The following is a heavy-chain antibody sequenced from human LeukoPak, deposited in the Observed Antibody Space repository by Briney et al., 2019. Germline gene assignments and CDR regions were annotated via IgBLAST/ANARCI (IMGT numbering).Heavy chain of an antibody. CDR3: ARQAPSLGWY. CDR2: ISGSAGST. CDR1: GFTFTSYA. V-gene: IGHV3-23*01. Sequence: GRSLRLSCAASGFTFTSYAMSWVLHAPGKGLEWVSAISGSAGSTFHADSVKGRFTISRDNSKNTLYLQMNSLRAEDTAVYYCARQAPSLGWYWGQGALVTVAS. D-gene: IGHD1-26*01. J-gene: IGHJ4*02.